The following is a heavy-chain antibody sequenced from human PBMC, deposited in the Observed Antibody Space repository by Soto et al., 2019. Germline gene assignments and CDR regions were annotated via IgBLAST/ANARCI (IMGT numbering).Heavy chain of an antibody. J-gene: IGHJ2*01. V-gene: IGHV1-69*05. CDR1: GGTFSSYA. Sequence: QVQLVQSGAEVKKPGSSVKVSCKASGGTFSSYAISWVRQAPGQGLEWMGGIIPIFGTANYAQKFQGRVTITPLDSTTTAYMELSSLRSEDTSVYYCARRAIGFCSCCICYFRYFDLWGRGTLVTLSS. CDR3: ARRAIGFCSCCICYFRYFDL. D-gene: IGHD2-15*01. CDR2: IIPIFGTA.